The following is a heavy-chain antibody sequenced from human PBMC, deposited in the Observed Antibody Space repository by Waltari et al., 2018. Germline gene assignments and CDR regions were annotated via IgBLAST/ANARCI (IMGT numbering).Heavy chain of an antibody. CDR1: GFTFRSYW. CDR2: IKQDGSEK. J-gene: IGHJ4*02. Sequence: EVQLVESGGGLVQPGGSLSLSCAASGFTFRSYWMSWVRKAPGKGLEWVANIKQDGSEKYYVDSVKGRFTISRDNAKNSLYLQMNSLRAEDTAVYYCARNLPRYSSGWYHYWGQGTLVTVSS. CDR3: ARNLPRYSSGWYHY. V-gene: IGHV3-7*01. D-gene: IGHD6-19*01.